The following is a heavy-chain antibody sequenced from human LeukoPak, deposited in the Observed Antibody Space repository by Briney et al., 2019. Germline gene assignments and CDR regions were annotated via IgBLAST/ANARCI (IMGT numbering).Heavy chain of an antibody. Sequence: GGSLRLSCAASGLTFSNYAMTWVRQAPGKGLEWVSAISTNGDRTYYADSVKDRFTVSRDNFKNTLYLQMNSLRAEDTAVYYCAKGWAVRSNYGMDVWGQGTTVTVSS. CDR2: ISTNGDRT. CDR1: GLTFSNYA. V-gene: IGHV3-23*01. J-gene: IGHJ6*02. CDR3: AKGWAVRSNYGMDV. D-gene: IGHD4-17*01.